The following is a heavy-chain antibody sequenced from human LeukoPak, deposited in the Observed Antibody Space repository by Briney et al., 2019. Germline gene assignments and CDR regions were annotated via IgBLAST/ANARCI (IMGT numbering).Heavy chain of an antibody. V-gene: IGHV4-61*05. J-gene: IGHJ6*03. D-gene: IGHD2-21*02. CDR2: IYYSGST. CDR1: GGSISSSSYY. CDR3: ARVGCGGDCFGYYYYYMDV. Sequence: SETLSLTCTVSGGSISSSSYYWAWIRQPPGKGLEWIGYIYYSGSTNYNPSLKSRVTISVDTSKNQFSLKLSSVTAADTAVYYCARVGCGGDCFGYYYYYMDVWGKGTTVTVSS.